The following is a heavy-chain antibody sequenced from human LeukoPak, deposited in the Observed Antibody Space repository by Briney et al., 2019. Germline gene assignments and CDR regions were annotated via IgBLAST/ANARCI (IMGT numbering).Heavy chain of an antibody. J-gene: IGHJ4*02. D-gene: IGHD3-16*01. V-gene: IGHV3-15*01. CDR3: PTVRWGGEYDFHY. CDR1: GFAFSRAW. CDR2: IKSSGTA. Sequence: PGGSLRLSCATSGFAFSRAWMSWVRQAPGKGLEWVGRIKSSGTADYGAPVKDRLTISRDDSKNTLYLHMNSLQTEDTAVYYCPTVRWGGEYDFHYWGQGTLVTVSP.